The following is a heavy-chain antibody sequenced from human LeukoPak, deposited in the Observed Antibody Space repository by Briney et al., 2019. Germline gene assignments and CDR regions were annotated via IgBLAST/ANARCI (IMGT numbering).Heavy chain of an antibody. CDR2: FDPEDGET. D-gene: IGHD2-21*01. CDR1: GYTLTGLS. J-gene: IGHJ6*03. Sequence: ASVKVSCKVSGYTLTGLSMHWVRQAPGKGLEWMGGFDPEDGETIYAQKFQGRVTMTEDTSTDTAYMELSSLRSEDTAVYYCATALFRDYYYMDVWGKGTTVTVSS. V-gene: IGHV1-24*01. CDR3: ATALFRDYYYMDV.